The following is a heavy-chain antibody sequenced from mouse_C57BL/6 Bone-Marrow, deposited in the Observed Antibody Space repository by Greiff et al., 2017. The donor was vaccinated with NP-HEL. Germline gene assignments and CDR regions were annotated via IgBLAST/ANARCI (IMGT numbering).Heavy chain of an antibody. CDR3: TFYGNYVGYYAMDY. V-gene: IGHV14-4*01. D-gene: IGHD2-1*01. Sequence: VQLKESGAELVRPGASVKLSCTASGYNIKDDYMQWVKQRPEQGLEWIGWIDPESGDTEYASKFQGKATITADTSSNTAYMQLSSLTSEANDVYYYTFYGNYVGYYAMDYWCQGTSVTVSS. CDR2: IDPESGDT. CDR1: GYNIKDDY. J-gene: IGHJ4*01.